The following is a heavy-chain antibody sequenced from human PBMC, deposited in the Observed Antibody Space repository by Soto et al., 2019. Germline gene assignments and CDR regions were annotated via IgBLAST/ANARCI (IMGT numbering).Heavy chain of an antibody. D-gene: IGHD2-2*02. J-gene: IGHJ6*02. CDR3: ARDLDSYIVVVPAAINYYGMDV. V-gene: IGHV1-18*01. CDR2: ISAYNGNT. Sequence: ASVKVSCKASGYTFTSYGISWVRQAPGQGLEWMGWISAYNGNTNYAQKLQGRVTMTTDTSTSTVYMELRSLRSEDTAVYYCARDLDSYIVVVPAAINYYGMDVWGQGTTVTVSS. CDR1: GYTFTSYG.